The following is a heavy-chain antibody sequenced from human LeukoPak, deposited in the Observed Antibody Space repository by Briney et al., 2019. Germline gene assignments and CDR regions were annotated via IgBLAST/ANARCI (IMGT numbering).Heavy chain of an antibody. V-gene: IGHV3-21*01. CDR1: GFTFSSYS. CDR2: ISSSSSYI. CDR3: ASPLGKNYDILTGYPDY. J-gene: IGHJ4*02. Sequence: GGSLRLSCAASGFTFSSYSMNWVRQAPGKGLEWVSSISSSSSYIYYADSVKGRFTISRDNAKNSLYLQMNSLRAADTAVYYCASPLGKNYDILTGYPDYWGQGTLVTVSS. D-gene: IGHD3-9*01.